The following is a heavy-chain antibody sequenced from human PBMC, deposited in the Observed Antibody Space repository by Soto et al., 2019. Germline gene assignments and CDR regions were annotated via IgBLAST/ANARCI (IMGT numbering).Heavy chain of an antibody. CDR1: GFTVSSKY. Sequence: HPGGSLRLSCAASGFTVSSKYMSWVRQAPGKGLEWVSLIQSGGPTYYADSVKGRFTISRDISENTLHLQMDSLRAEDTAVYYCAMVDVLCDGVRCHGVPLEVWGKGTTVTVSS. CDR3: AMVDVLCDGVRCHGVPLEV. V-gene: IGHV3-66*01. J-gene: IGHJ6*04. CDR2: IQSGGPT. D-gene: IGHD2-21*01.